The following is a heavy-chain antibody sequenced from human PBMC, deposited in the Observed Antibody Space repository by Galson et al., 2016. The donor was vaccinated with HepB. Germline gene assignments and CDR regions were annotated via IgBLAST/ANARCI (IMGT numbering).Heavy chain of an antibody. Sequence: SETLSLTCAVSGGSISSTHWWSWVRQHPGKGLEWIGEIYHSGSTNYNPSLKSRVTISVDKSKNHFSLKLSSVTAADTAVYYCAWAGCSGGSGYYNWFDPWGQGTLVTVSS. V-gene: IGHV4-4*02. CDR1: GGSISSTHW. D-gene: IGHD2-15*01. CDR2: IYHSGST. CDR3: AWAGCSGGSGYYNWFDP. J-gene: IGHJ5*02.